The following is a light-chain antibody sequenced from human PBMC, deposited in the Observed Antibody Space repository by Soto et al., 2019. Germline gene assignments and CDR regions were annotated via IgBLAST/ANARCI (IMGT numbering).Light chain of an antibody. CDR3: QQLSSYPLT. CDR2: AAS. J-gene: IGKJ4*01. CDR1: QGITNY. Sequence: DIQLTLSPSFLSSSGGDRVTITCRASQGITNYLAWYQQKPEKAPKLLIFAASTLQTGVPSRFSGSGSGTDFTLTISSLQTEDSATDYCQQLSSYPLTFGGGTKVEIK. V-gene: IGKV1-9*01.